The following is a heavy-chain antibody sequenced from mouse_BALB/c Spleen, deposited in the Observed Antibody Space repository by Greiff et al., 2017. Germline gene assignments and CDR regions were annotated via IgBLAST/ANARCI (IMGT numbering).Heavy chain of an antibody. Sequence: VQLQQSGPELVRPGVSVKISCKGSGYTFTDYAMHWVKQSHAKSLEWIGVISTYYGNTNYNQKFKGKATMTVDKSSSTAYMELARLTSEDSAIYYCARVRYDGDGRAMDYWGQGTSVTVSS. CDR2: ISTYYGNT. CDR3: ARVRYDGDGRAMDY. D-gene: IGHD2-3*01. V-gene: IGHV1-67*01. CDR1: GYTFTDYA. J-gene: IGHJ4*01.